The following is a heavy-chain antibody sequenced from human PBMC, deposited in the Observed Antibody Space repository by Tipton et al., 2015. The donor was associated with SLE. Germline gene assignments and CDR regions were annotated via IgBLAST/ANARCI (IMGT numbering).Heavy chain of an antibody. J-gene: IGHJ4*02. CDR1: GGSISSGNYY. CDR3: ARHERWPHFDY. V-gene: IGHV4-39*07. CDR2: MYYSGST. D-gene: IGHD6-19*01. Sequence: LRLSCTVSGGSISSGNYYWTWIRQHPGKGLEWIGSMYYSGSTYYNPSLKSRVTISIDTSKNQFSLKLSSMTAADTAVYYCARHERWPHFDYWGQGTLVTVSS.